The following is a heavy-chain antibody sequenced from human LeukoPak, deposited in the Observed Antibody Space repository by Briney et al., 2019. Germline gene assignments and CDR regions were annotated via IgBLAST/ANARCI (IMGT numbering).Heavy chain of an antibody. J-gene: IGHJ4*02. CDR2: INWDGGST. Sequence: GGSLRLSCADSGFSFDDHGFSFDDHGMSWVRQVPGKGLEWVAGINWDGGSTGHGDAVKGRFTISRDNVKKSLYLQMNSLRVEDTALYYCAPGPPKFPPWFGELLQNYWGQGTLVTVSS. D-gene: IGHD3-10*01. V-gene: IGHV3-20*04. CDR3: APGPPKFPPWFGELLQNY. CDR1: GFSFDDHG.